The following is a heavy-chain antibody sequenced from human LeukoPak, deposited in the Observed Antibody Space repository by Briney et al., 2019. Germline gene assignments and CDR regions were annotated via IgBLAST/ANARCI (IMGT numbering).Heavy chain of an antibody. V-gene: IGHV3-21*01. CDR2: ISSSSSYI. CDR3: ARTSGSYYNPFFDY. CDR1: GFTFSSCS. D-gene: IGHD3-10*01. Sequence: GGSLRLSCAASGFTFSSCSMNWVRQAPGKGLEWVSSISSSSSYIYYADSVKGRFTISGDNAKNSLYLQMNSLRAEDTAVYYCARTSGSYYNPFFDYWGQGTLVTVSS. J-gene: IGHJ4*02.